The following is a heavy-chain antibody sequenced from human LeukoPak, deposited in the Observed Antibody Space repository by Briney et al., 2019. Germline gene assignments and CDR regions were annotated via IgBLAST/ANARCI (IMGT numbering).Heavy chain of an antibody. CDR3: ERERKDRYCSSTSCYGHYYGMDV. Sequence: SVKVSCKASGGTFSSYAISWVRQAPGQGLEWMGGIIPIFSTANYAQKFEGRVTITADKSTSTAYMELSHPRSEDTDVYYCERERKDRYCSSTSCYGHYYGMDVWGKGTTVTVSS. CDR1: GGTFSSYA. V-gene: IGHV1-69*06. D-gene: IGHD2-2*01. CDR2: IIPIFSTA. J-gene: IGHJ6*04.